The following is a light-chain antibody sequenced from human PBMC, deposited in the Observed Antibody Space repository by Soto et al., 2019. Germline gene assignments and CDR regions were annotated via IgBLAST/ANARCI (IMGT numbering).Light chain of an antibody. J-gene: IGKJ1*01. CDR3: QQYNDWPPT. Sequence: EIVMTQSPATLSVSPGERATLSCRASQSVSGYLAWYQRRPGQAPRLLFSGASTRAIGVPARFSGSGSVAEFTLTMCSLESEDFAIYYCQQYNDWPPTFGQGTKVEVK. CDR2: GAS. V-gene: IGKV3-15*01. CDR1: QSVSGY.